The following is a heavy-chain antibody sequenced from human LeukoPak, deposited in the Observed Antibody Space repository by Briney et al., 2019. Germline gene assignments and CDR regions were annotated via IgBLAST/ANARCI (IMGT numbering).Heavy chain of an antibody. D-gene: IGHD3-10*01. Sequence: QPGGSLRLSCEGFGYTFSTYAMSWVRQAPGKGLEWVSSISDSGDNTDYAESVKGRFTISRDNSKNTLYLQMNSLRAEDTAVYYCASHMTISGDQLPFGEFDYWGQGTLVTVSS. CDR3: ASHMTISGDQLPFGEFDY. J-gene: IGHJ4*02. V-gene: IGHV3-23*01. CDR2: ISDSGDNT. CDR1: GYTFSTYA.